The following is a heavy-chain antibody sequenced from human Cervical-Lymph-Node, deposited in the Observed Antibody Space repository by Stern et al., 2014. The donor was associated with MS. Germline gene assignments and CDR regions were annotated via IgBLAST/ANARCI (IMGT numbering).Heavy chain of an antibody. D-gene: IGHD4-17*01. CDR3: VSRYDYGDYIY. Sequence: QMQLVQSGGGVVQPGTSLRLSCEASGLTFSVYGFYWVRQAPGRGLEWVAFISHDGAKKYADSMKGRFTVSRDNSRNTVYLQMNSLRTEDTALYYCVSRYDYGDYIYWGQGSLVTVSS. J-gene: IGHJ4*02. CDR2: ISHDGAKK. CDR1: GLTFSVYG. V-gene: IGHV3-30-3*01.